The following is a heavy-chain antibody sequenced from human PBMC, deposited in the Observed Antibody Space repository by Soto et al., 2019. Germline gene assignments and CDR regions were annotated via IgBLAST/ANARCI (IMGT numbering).Heavy chain of an antibody. D-gene: IGHD3-22*01. J-gene: IGHJ1*01. Sequence: QVQLVESGGGVVQPGRSLRLSCAASGFTFSNYGMHWVRQAPGKGLEWVAVISYDGSNKYYAESVKGRFTISRDDSKNTLYQQMNSLTTEDTAVYYCAKAGYDSSAQGVDFQHWGRGSLVTVFS. CDR1: GFTFSNYG. CDR3: AKAGYDSSAQGVDFQH. CDR2: ISYDGSNK. V-gene: IGHV3-30*18.